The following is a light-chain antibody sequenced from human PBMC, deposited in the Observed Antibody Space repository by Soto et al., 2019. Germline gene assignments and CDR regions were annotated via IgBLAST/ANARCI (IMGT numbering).Light chain of an antibody. Sequence: DIQMTQSPSSLSASVGDRVTITCQASQDITNYLNWYQQKPGKAPKLLIYDASNLETGVPSRFSGSVSGTDFTFTISSLQPEDIATYYCQQYDNLPLTFGPGTKVHIK. CDR3: QQYDNLPLT. CDR1: QDITNY. J-gene: IGKJ3*01. V-gene: IGKV1-33*01. CDR2: DAS.